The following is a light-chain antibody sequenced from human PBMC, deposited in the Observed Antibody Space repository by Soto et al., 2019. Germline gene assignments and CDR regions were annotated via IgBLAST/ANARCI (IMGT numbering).Light chain of an antibody. CDR3: QQGYGSPLT. CDR2: GAS. J-gene: IGKJ4*01. CDR1: QSIANH. V-gene: IGKV1-39*01. Sequence: DIQMTQSPSSLSASVGDRVTLTCRASQSIANHLNWYQHRPGKAPELVIYGASNLQSGVPSRFRGSGSGTDFFLTINSLQPEDVATYYCQQGYGSPLTFGGGTEVE.